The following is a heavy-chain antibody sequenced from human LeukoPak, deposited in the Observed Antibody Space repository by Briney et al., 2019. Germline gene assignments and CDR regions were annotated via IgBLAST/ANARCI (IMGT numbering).Heavy chain of an antibody. D-gene: IGHD2-2*01. V-gene: IGHV4-4*02. CDR3: ARRYCSSTSCPDRGMDV. J-gene: IGHJ6*04. CDR2: IYHSGST. CDR1: GGSISSSNW. Sequence: SETPSLTCAVSGGSISSSNWWSWVRQPPGKGLEWIGEIYHSGSTNYNPSLKSRVTISVDKSKNQFSPKLSSVTAADTAVYYCARRYCSSTSCPDRGMDVWGKGTTVTVSS.